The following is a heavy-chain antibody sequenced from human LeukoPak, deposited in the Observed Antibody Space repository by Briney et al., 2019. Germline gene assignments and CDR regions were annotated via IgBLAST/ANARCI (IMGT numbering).Heavy chain of an antibody. V-gene: IGHV6-1*01. D-gene: IGHD4-11*01. CDR1: GDSVSSNSAT. CDR2: TYYRSKWYN. J-gene: IGHJ6*02. Sequence: SQTLSLTCAISGDSVSSNSATWDWIRQSPSRGLEWLGRTYYRSKWYNDYAVSVKSRVTINPDTSKNQFSLQLNSVTPEDTAVYYCARRPDYSVADYYYYGMDVWGQGTTVTVSS. CDR3: ARRPDYSVADYYYYGMDV.